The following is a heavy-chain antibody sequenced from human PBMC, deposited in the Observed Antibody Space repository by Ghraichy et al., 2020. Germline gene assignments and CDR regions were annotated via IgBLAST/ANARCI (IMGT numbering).Heavy chain of an antibody. V-gene: IGHV4-59*01. CDR3: ARGHLDFPD. J-gene: IGHJ1*01. CDR2: IFNTGST. D-gene: IGHD3-16*01. Sequence: SQTLSLTCTVSGGPINIYHWSWVRQLPGKGLEWIGYIFNTGSTDYNPSLTSRVTMSLDKSKNQFSLKLSSVTAADTAVYYCARGHLDFPDWGQGTLVTISS. CDR1: GGPINIYH.